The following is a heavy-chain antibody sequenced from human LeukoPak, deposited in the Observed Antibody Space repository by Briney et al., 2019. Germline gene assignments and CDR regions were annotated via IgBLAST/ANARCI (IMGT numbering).Heavy chain of an antibody. V-gene: IGHV3-11*01. D-gene: IGHD6-19*01. CDR2: ISSSGTAT. Sequence: GGSLRLSCAASGFTFTDYYMNWIRQAPGKGLEWVLYISSSGTATHYADSVRGRFTISRDNANSSLFLQMNSLRVEDTAVYFCARGSSAWPRNAFDIWGQGTMVTVSS. CDR1: GFTFTDYY. J-gene: IGHJ3*02. CDR3: ARGSSAWPRNAFDI.